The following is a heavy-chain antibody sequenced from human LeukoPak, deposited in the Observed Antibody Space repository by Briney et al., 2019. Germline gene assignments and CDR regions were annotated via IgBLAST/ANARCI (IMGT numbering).Heavy chain of an antibody. CDR2: IYYSGSA. D-gene: IGHD1-26*01. J-gene: IGHJ4*02. CDR3: ARAAYSGSYHSDY. V-gene: IGHV4-61*01. Sequence: TSETLSLTCTVSGGSVNSGSYYWNWIRQPPGKGLEWIGYIYYSGSANYNPSLKSRVTISVDTSKNQFSLKLSSVTAADTAVYYCARAAYSGSYHSDYWGQGTLVTVSS. CDR1: GGSVNSGSYY.